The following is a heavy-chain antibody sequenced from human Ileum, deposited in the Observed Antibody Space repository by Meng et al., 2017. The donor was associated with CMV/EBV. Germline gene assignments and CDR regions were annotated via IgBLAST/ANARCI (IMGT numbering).Heavy chain of an antibody. CDR3: ARAAARGVPVDY. CDR1: GVSISNYY. Sequence: QVHLQESGPGLVNPSATLSLTCSVSGVSISNYYWTWIRQPAGKGLEFIGRASPGGIEYNPSLMSRVTMSLDTSRNQLSLNLNSVTAADTAVYYCARAAARGVPVDYWGQGILVTVSS. CDR2: ASPGGI. J-gene: IGHJ4*02. V-gene: IGHV4-4*07. D-gene: IGHD3-10*01.